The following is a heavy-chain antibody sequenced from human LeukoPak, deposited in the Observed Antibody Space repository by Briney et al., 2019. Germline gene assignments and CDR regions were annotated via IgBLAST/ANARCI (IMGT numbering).Heavy chain of an antibody. CDR1: GFTFSSYG. V-gene: IGHV3-33*01. J-gene: IGHJ4*02. Sequence: PGGSLRLSCAASGFTFSSYGMHWVRQAPGKGLEWVADIWFDGSVSHHADSVKGRFTISRDNSKNTLFLQMNSLRAEDTAVYYCARDEDGYDSSGYEGDYWGQGTLVTVSS. CDR3: ARDEDGYDSSGYEGDY. D-gene: IGHD3-22*01. CDR2: IWFDGSVS.